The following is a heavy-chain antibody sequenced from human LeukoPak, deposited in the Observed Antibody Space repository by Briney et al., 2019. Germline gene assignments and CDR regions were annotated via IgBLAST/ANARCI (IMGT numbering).Heavy chain of an antibody. CDR2: IDSSSRYI. J-gene: IGHJ4*02. CDR3: AKSRSGSANWALQIFDN. CDR1: GFTFSSYS. D-gene: IGHD1-1*01. Sequence: GGSLRLSCAASGFTFSSYSMNWVRQAPGKGLEWVSSIDSSSRYIYYADSVKGRFTISRDNSKNSLFVQMNSLRAEDTAVYFCAKSRSGSANWALQIFDNWGQGTLVTASS. V-gene: IGHV3-21*03.